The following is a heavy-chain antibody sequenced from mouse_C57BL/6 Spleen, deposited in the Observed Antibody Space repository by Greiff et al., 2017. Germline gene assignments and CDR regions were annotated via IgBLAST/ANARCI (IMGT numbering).Heavy chain of an antibody. Sequence: EVKLQESGPELVKPGASVKISCKASGYSFTGYYMNWVKQSPEKSLEWIGEINPSTGGTTYNQKLKAKATLTVDKSSSTAYMQLKSLTSEDSAVYYCARVGIYYGNDGDYWGQGTTLTVSS. D-gene: IGHD2-2*01. J-gene: IGHJ2*01. CDR3: ARVGIYYGNDGDY. CDR1: GYSFTGYY. CDR2: INPSTGGT. V-gene: IGHV1-42*01.